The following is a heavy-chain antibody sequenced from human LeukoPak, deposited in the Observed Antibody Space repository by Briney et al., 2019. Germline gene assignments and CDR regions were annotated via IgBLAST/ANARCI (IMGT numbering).Heavy chain of an antibody. CDR3: ARGSYSGYEDY. V-gene: IGHV1-18*04. D-gene: IGHD5-12*01. J-gene: IGHJ4*02. Sequence: GASVKVSCKASGYTFTNYGITWVRQAPGQGLEWMGWFSVYNGNTNYAQKLQGRVTMTADTSTSTASMELRSLRSDDTAVYYCARGSYSGYEDYWGQGTLVTVSS. CDR2: FSVYNGNT. CDR1: GYTFTNYG.